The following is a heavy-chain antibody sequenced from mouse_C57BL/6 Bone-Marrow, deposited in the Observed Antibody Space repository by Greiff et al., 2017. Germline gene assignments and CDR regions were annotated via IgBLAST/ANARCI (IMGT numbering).Heavy chain of an antibody. CDR2: INPGSGGT. CDR1: GYAFTNYL. CDR3: ARSGQLRLPAWFAY. Sequence: VQLQQSGAELVRPGTSVKVSCKASGYAFTNYLIEWVKQRPGQGLEWIGVINPGSGGTNYNEKFKGKATLTADKSSSTAYMQLSSLTSEDSAFYYCARSGQLRLPAWFAYWGQGTLVTVSA. J-gene: IGHJ3*01. V-gene: IGHV1-54*01. D-gene: IGHD3-2*02.